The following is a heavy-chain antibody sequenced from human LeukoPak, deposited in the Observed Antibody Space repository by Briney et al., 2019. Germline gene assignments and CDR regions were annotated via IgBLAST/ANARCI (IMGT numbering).Heavy chain of an antibody. CDR1: GFTFSGGW. CDR3: ARVRDSSGYYYQTYYYYVDV. Sequence: GGSLRLSCVASGFTFSGGWLNWIRQPPGGGLQWVANLNPDGTAKRYVDSVKGRFTISRDNAKNSLYLQMNSLRAEDTAVYYCARVRDSSGYYYQTYYYYVDVWGKGTTVTVSS. V-gene: IGHV3-7*01. CDR2: LNPDGTAK. J-gene: IGHJ6*03. D-gene: IGHD3-22*01.